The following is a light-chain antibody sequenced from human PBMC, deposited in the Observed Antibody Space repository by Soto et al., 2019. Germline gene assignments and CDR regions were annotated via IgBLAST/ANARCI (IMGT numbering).Light chain of an antibody. CDR3: SSYTSSSTYV. CDR2: DVT. CDR1: SSDVGAYNL. V-gene: IGLV2-14*03. Sequence: QSVLTQPASVSGSPGQSIAISCTGTSSDVGAYNLVSWYQQRPGKAPKLMIYDVTNRPSGVSDRFSGSKSGNTASLTISGLQAEDEADYYCSSYTSSSTYVFGTGTKVT. J-gene: IGLJ1*01.